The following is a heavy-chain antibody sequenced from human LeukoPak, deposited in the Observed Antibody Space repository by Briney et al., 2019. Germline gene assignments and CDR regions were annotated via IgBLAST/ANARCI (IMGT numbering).Heavy chain of an antibody. D-gene: IGHD2-15*01. CDR3: ARGARDIVVVVAATTIYYYYYMDV. Sequence: GASVKVSCKASGYTFTGYYMHWVRQAPGQGLEWMGWINPNSGGTNYAQKFQGRVTMTRDTSISTAYVELSRLRSDDTAVYYCARGARDIVVVVAATTIYYYYYMDVWGKGTTVTVSS. CDR1: GYTFTGYY. V-gene: IGHV1-2*02. J-gene: IGHJ6*03. CDR2: INPNSGGT.